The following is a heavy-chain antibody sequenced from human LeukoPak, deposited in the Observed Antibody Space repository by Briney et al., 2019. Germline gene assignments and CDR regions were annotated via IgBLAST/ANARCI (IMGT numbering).Heavy chain of an antibody. V-gene: IGHV1-58*02. CDR2: IVVGSGNT. J-gene: IGHJ3*02. D-gene: IGHD5-18*01. CDR3: AADRSGYSYAAPNAFDI. CDR1: GFTFTSSA. Sequence: SVKVSCKASGFTFTSSAMQWVRQARGQRLEWIGWIVVGSGNTNYAQKSQERVTITRDMSTSTAYMELSSLRSEDTAVYYCAADRSGYSYAAPNAFDIWGQGTMVTVSS.